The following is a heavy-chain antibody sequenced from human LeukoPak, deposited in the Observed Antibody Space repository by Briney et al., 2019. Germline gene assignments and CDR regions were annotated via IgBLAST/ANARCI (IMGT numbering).Heavy chain of an antibody. J-gene: IGHJ3*02. V-gene: IGHV3-49*03. Sequence: GGSLRLSCTASGFTFGDYAMSWFRQAPGKGLEWVGFIRSKAHGGTPDYAASVKGRFTISRDDSKSIAYLQMNSLKTEDTAVYYCFRDCPYDSSGCAFDIWGQGTMVTVSS. CDR2: IRSKAHGGTP. CDR3: FRDCPYDSSGCAFDI. D-gene: IGHD3-22*01. CDR1: GFTFGDYA.